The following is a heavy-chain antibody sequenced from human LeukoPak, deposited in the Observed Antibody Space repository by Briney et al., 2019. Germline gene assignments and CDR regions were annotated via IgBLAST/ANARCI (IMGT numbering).Heavy chain of an antibody. V-gene: IGHV4-38-2*01. J-gene: IGHJ4*02. Sequence: SGTLSLTCAVSGYSISSGYYWGWIRQPPGKGLEWIGNIYNSGSADYNPSLKSRVTISVDTSKNQFSLKLSSVTAADTAVYYCARRRVDSGNHHFDYWGQGTLVTVSS. CDR3: ARRRVDSGNHHFDY. D-gene: IGHD1-26*01. CDR1: GYSISSGYY. CDR2: IYNSGSA.